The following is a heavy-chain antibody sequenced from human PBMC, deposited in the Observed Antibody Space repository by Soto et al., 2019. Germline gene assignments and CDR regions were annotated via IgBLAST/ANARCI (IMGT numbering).Heavy chain of an antibody. D-gene: IGHD2-2*02. CDR3: ARVAIACPSSSCYNHYYYSLDV. CDR2: TYYRGST. Sequence: SETLSLTCTVSGGSISSDNFFWSWIRQPPGEGLEWIGYTYYRGSTYYNPPLESRLTLLVDTSKDQFSLKLRSVTAADTAVYYCARVAIACPSSSCYNHYYYSLDVWGQGTTVTVSS. J-gene: IGHJ6*02. V-gene: IGHV4-30-4*01. CDR1: GGSISSDNFF.